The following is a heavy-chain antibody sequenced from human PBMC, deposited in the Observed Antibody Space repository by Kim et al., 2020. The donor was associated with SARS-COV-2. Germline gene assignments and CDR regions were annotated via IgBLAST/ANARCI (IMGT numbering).Heavy chain of an antibody. CDR3: ARDRWYYDFWCGYYKAFDY. V-gene: IGHV1-18*01. D-gene: IGHD3-3*01. J-gene: IGHJ4*02. CDR1: GYTFTSYG. CDR2: ISAYNGNT. Sequence: ASVKVSCKASGYTFTSYGISWVRQAPGQGLEWMGWISAYNGNTNYAQKLQGRVTMTTDTSTSTAYMELRSLRSDDTAVYYCARDRWYYDFWCGYYKAFDYWGQGTLVTVSS.